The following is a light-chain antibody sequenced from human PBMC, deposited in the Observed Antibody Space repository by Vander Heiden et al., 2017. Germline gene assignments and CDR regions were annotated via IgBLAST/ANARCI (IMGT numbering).Light chain of an antibody. J-gene: IGLJ1*01. CDR3: QVWDSTTDHHV. CDR2: DDS. V-gene: IGLV3-21*02. CDR1: NIGSKS. Sequence: SYVLTQPPSVSVAPGQTAKITCGGKNIGSKSVHGYQQRPGRAPVLVVYDDSDRPSGIPERFSGSNSGNAATLTISRVEAGDEADYYCQVWDSTTDHHVFATGTKVTVL.